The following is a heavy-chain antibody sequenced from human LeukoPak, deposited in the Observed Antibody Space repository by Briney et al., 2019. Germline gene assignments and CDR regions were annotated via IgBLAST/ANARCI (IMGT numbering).Heavy chain of an antibody. J-gene: IGHJ4*02. CDR2: IYPGDSDT. V-gene: IGHV5-51*01. Sequence: ESLMISCKCSGYSTTSYWLGWVRHLPGKGVEWMVIIYPGDSDTRYNASFQGQVTISADKSISAAYLQWSSPKASDTAMYYCARLPYSGHDYSDDWGQGTLVTVSS. D-gene: IGHD5-12*01. CDR1: GYSTTSYW. CDR3: ARLPYSGHDYSDD.